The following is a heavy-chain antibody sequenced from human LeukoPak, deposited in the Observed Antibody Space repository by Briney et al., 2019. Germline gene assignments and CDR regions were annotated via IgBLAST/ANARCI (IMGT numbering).Heavy chain of an antibody. D-gene: IGHD3-22*01. CDR1: GYSFTSYW. CDR3: ARSSYYDRSGYSFRILDY. J-gene: IGHJ4*02. CDR2: IYPDDSDT. Sequence: GESLKISCKGSGYSFTSYWIGWVRQMSGKGLEWMAIIYPDDSDTRYSPSFQGQVTISADKSISTAYLQWSSLKASDTAMYYCARSSYYDRSGYSFRILDYWGQGTLVTVSS. V-gene: IGHV5-51*01.